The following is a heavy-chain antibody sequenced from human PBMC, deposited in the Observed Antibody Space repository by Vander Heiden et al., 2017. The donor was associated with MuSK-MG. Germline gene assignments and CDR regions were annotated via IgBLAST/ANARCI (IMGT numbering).Heavy chain of an antibody. Sequence: EVQLLESGGGLVQPEGSLRLSCAASGFVFSSYAMSWVRQAPGKGLEWVSTVSGGGGSTYYADSVKGRFTISRDSSKNTLYVQMNNLTAEDTAVYYCAKGSGYTAYDSVDYWGQGTLVTVSS. CDR2: VSGGGGST. V-gene: IGHV3-23*01. CDR1: GFVFSSYA. D-gene: IGHD5-12*01. J-gene: IGHJ4*02. CDR3: AKGSGYTAYDSVDY.